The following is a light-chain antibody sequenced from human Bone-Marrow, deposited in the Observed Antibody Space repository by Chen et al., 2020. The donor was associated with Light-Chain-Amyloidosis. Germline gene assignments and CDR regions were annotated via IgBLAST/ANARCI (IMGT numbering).Light chain of an antibody. CDR3: QVWDRSRDRPV. V-gene: IGLV3-21*02. CDR2: DDS. Sequence: SYVLTQPSSVSAAPGQTATIACGGNNIGSTRVNWSQQAPGQAPLLVGYDDSDPPSGIPERLSASNSGNAATLTLRRVEAGDEADYYCQVWDRSRDRPVFGGGTKLTVL. CDR1: NIGSTR. J-gene: IGLJ3*02.